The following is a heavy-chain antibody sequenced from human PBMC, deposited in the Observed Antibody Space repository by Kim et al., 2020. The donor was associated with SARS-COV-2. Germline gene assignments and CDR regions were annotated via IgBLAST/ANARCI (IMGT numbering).Heavy chain of an antibody. Sequence: ASVKVSFKTSGYSFTSYYIHWVRQAPGQGLEWMGVITPSGGGTSYAQIFQDRVNVTRDTSTSTVHMELSGLRSDDTAVYYCARGGSGYYHRLGHWGQGTLVTVSS. CDR2: ITPSGGGT. V-gene: IGHV1-46*01. D-gene: IGHD3-3*01. J-gene: IGHJ4*02. CDR1: GYSFTSYY. CDR3: ARGGSGYYHRLGH.